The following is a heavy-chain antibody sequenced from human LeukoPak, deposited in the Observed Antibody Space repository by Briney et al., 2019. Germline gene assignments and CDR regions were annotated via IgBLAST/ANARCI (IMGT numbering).Heavy chain of an antibody. Sequence: GESLKISCKGSGYSFTSYWIGWVRQMPGKGLEWMGIIYPGDSDTRYSPSFRGQVTISADKSIFTAYLQWSSLKASDTAMYYCARQSPYNWNYFDYWGQETLVTVSS. J-gene: IGHJ4*02. D-gene: IGHD1-20*01. CDR3: ARQSPYNWNYFDY. CDR1: GYSFTSYW. V-gene: IGHV5-51*01. CDR2: IYPGDSDT.